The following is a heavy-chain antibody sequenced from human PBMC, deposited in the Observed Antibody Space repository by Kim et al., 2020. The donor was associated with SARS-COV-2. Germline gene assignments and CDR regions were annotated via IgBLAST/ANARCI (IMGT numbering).Heavy chain of an antibody. J-gene: IGHJ5*02. CDR3: AGNVLLWFGGLLSWFDP. CDR2: IYYSGST. D-gene: IGHD3-10*01. Sequence: SETLSLTCTVSGGSVSSGSYYWSWIRQPPGKGLEWIGYIYYSGSTNYNPSLKSRVTISVDTSKNQFSLKLSSVTAADTAVYYCAGNVLLWFGGLLSWFDPWGQGTLVTVSS. CDR1: GGSVSSGSYY. V-gene: IGHV4-61*01.